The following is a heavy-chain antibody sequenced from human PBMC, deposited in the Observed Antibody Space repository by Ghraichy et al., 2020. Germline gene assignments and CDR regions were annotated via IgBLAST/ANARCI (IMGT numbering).Heavy chain of an antibody. J-gene: IGHJ4*02. CDR2: ISTSSHYT. D-gene: IGHD2-15*01. CDR1: GFTFSDYY. CDR3: ARDQEYGSDY. Sequence: GGSLRLSCAASGFTFSDYYMSWIRQAPGKGLEWVSYISTSSHYTNYADSVKGRFTISRDNAKNSLYLQMNSLRVEDTAVYYCARDQEYGSDYWGQGTLVTVPS. V-gene: IGHV3-11*06.